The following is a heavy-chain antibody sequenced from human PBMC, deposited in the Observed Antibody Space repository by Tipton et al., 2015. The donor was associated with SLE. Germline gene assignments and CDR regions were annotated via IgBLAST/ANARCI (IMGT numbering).Heavy chain of an antibody. D-gene: IGHD4-17*01. CDR2: ISGSGAST. Sequence: SLRLSCAASGFTFSSYAMSWVRQAPGKGLEWVSVISGSGASTYYADSVKGRFTISRDNSKNTLYLQMNSLRAEDTAVYYCAKDGSWDGDYVDYWGQGTLVTVSS. V-gene: IGHV3-23*01. CDR1: GFTFSSYA. CDR3: AKDGSWDGDYVDY. J-gene: IGHJ4*02.